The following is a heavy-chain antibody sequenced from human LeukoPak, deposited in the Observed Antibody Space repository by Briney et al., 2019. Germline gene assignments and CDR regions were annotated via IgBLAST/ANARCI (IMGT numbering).Heavy chain of an antibody. CDR2: ISYDGGNI. V-gene: IGHV3-30*18. CDR1: GFTFSNAW. J-gene: IGHJ3*02. D-gene: IGHD2-15*01. Sequence: GGSLRLLCAASGFTFSNAWMSWVRQAPGKGLGWVAVISYDGGNISYTDSVKGRFTISRDNSKNTLYLQMNSLRAEDTAVYYCAKRGYCRGGTCFSHDAFDIWGQGTMVTVSS. CDR3: AKRGYCRGGTCFSHDAFDI.